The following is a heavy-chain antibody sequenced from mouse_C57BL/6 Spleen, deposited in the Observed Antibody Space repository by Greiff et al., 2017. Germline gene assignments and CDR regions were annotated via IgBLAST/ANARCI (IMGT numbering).Heavy chain of an antibody. CDR1: GYTFTSYW. CDR3: ARAPGAMDY. V-gene: IGHV1-7*01. Sequence: QVQLKQSGAELAKPGASVKLSCKASGYTFTSYWMHWVKQRPGQGLEWIGYINPSSGYTKYNQKFKDKATLTSDKSSSTAYMQLSSLKDEDSAVYYCARAPGAMDYWGQGTSVTVSS. J-gene: IGHJ4*01. CDR2: INPSSGYT.